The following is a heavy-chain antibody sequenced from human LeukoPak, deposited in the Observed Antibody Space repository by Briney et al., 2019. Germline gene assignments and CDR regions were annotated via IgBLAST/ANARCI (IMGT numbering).Heavy chain of an antibody. Sequence: ASVKVSCKASGYTFTSYGISWVRQAPGQGLEWRGWIGAYNGNTNYAQKLQGRVTMTTDTSTSTAYMELRSLRSDDTAVYYCARDWIALYGGGWFDPWGQGTLVTVSS. D-gene: IGHD2-21*01. CDR2: IGAYNGNT. CDR1: GYTFTSYG. CDR3: ARDWIALYGGGWFDP. J-gene: IGHJ5*02. V-gene: IGHV1-18*01.